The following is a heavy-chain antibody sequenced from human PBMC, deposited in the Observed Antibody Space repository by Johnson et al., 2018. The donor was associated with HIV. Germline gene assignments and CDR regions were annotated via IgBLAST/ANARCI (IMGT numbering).Heavy chain of an antibody. D-gene: IGHD6-13*01. J-gene: IGHJ3*02. V-gene: IGHV3-48*04. CDR3: ARYSSSSRDTFDI. CDR1: GFTFDDYG. Sequence: VQLVESGGGLIQPVGSQRLSCAVSGFTFDDYGMNWVRQAPGKGLEWVSYISSSGTTIYYADSVKGRFTISRDNAKNSLYLQMNSLRAEDTAVYYCARYSSSSRDTFDIWGQGTMVTVSS. CDR2: ISSSGTTI.